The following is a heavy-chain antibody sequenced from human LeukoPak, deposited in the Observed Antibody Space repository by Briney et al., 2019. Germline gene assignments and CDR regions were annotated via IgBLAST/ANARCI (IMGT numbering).Heavy chain of an antibody. D-gene: IGHD5-24*01. J-gene: IGHJ3*02. Sequence: GGSLRLSCAASGFTFSDYYMSWIRQAPGKGLEWVSYISSSGSTIYYADSVKGRFTISRDNAKNSLYLQMNSLRAEDTAVCYCARVGGSRDGYNWVGAFDIWGQGTMVTVSS. CDR1: GFTFSDYY. V-gene: IGHV3-11*04. CDR3: ARVGGSRDGYNWVGAFDI. CDR2: ISSSGSTI.